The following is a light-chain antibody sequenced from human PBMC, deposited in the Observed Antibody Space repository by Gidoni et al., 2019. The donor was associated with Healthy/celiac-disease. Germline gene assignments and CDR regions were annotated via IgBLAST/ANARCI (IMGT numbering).Light chain of an antibody. CDR1: SSNIGNNS. Sequence: QSVLTQPPSVSATPGQKVTISCSGSSSNIGNNSVSWYQQPPGTAPTLLLYENNQRPSGIPDRFSGSKSGTSATLGITGLQTGDEADYYCGTWDSSLSAHVVFGGGTKLTVL. J-gene: IGLJ2*01. V-gene: IGLV1-51*02. CDR3: GTWDSSLSAHVV. CDR2: ENN.